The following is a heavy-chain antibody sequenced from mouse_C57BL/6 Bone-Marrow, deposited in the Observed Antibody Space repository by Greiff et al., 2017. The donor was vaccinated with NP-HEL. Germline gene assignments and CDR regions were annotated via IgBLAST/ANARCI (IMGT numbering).Heavy chain of an antibody. CDR2: INPNNGGT. J-gene: IGHJ1*03. CDR1: GYTFTDYY. CDR3: ARLEDGSSPWYFDV. Sequence: EVQLQQSGPELVKPGASVKISCKASGYTFTDYYMNWVKQSHGKSLEWIGDINPNNGGTSYNQKFKGKATLIVDKSSSTAYVELRSLTSEDSAVYYCARLEDGSSPWYFDVWGTGTTVTVSS. V-gene: IGHV1-26*01. D-gene: IGHD1-1*01.